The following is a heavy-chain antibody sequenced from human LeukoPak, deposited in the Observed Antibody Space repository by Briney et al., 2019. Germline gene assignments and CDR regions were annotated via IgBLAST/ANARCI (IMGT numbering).Heavy chain of an antibody. J-gene: IGHJ6*02. V-gene: IGHV3-30*18. D-gene: IGHD3-3*01. CDR3: AKVGHYDYYYGMDV. Sequence: GGSLRLSCAASGFTFSTYNMHWVRQAPGKGLEWVAVISYDGSNKYYADSVKGRFTISRDNSKNTLYLQMNSLRAEDTAVYYCAKVGHYDYYYGMDVWGQGTTVTVSS. CDR2: ISYDGSNK. CDR1: GFTFSTYN.